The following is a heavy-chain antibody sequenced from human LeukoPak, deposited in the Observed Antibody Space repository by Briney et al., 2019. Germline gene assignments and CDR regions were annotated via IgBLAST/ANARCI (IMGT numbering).Heavy chain of an antibody. CDR3: ARDQRNRITIFGVF. V-gene: IGHV1-18*01. CDR2: ISAYNGNT. D-gene: IGHD3-3*01. CDR1: GYTFTSYG. J-gene: IGHJ4*02. Sequence: ASVTVSCKASGYTFTSYGISWVRQAPGQGLEWMGWISAYNGNTNYAQKLQGRVTMTTDTSTSTAYMELRSLRSDDTAVYYCARDQRNRITIFGVFWGQGTLVTVSS.